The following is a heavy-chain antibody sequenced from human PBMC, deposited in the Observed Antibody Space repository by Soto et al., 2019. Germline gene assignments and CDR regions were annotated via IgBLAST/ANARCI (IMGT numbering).Heavy chain of an antibody. CDR3: ARDRSGSYWSPQGDAFDI. Sequence: QVQLVQSGAEVTKPGASVKVSCKASGYTFTGYYMHWVRQAPGQGLEWMGWINPNSGGTNYAQKFQGRVTMTRDTSISTAYMELSRLRSDDTAVYYCARDRSGSYWSPQGDAFDIWGQGTMVTVSS. V-gene: IGHV1-2*02. D-gene: IGHD1-26*01. CDR1: GYTFTGYY. CDR2: INPNSGGT. J-gene: IGHJ3*02.